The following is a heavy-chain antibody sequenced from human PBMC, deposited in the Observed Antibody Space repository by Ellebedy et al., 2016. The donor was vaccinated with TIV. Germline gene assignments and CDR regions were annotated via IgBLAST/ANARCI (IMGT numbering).Heavy chain of an antibody. Sequence: SVKVSCXASGYTFTGYYMHWLRQAPGQGLEWMGGIIPIFGTTDSAQKFQGRVTITADDSTSTAYMELSGLRSEDTAVYFCARGRDGMNYYNHFMDVWGEGTTVTVSS. V-gene: IGHV1-69*13. D-gene: IGHD1-26*01. CDR1: GYTFTGYY. CDR2: IIPIFGTT. CDR3: ARGRDGMNYYNHFMDV. J-gene: IGHJ6*03.